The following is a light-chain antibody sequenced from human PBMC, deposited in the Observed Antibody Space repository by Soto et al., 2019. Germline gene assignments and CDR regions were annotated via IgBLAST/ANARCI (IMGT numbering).Light chain of an antibody. Sequence: DIQMTQSPSSLSASVGDRVTITCRASQSISSYLNWYQQKPGKAPKLLIYAASSLQSGVTSRFSGSGSGTDFTLIISSLQPEDFATYYCQQSYSTPYPFGEGTKLAIK. CDR1: QSISSY. V-gene: IGKV1-39*01. J-gene: IGKJ2*01. CDR2: AAS. CDR3: QQSYSTPYP.